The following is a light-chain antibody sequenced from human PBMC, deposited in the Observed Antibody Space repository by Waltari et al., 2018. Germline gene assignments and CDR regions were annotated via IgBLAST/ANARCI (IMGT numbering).Light chain of an antibody. CDR2: EDN. V-gene: IGLV6-57*03. Sequence: NFMLTQPHSVSESPGKTVIISCTRSSGSIASNFGQWYQQRPGSAPTTVIFEDNERPSGVPDRFSGSIDSSSNSASLTISGLRTEDEADYYCQSYDTTTHWVFGGGTKLTVL. J-gene: IGLJ3*02. CDR3: QSYDTTTHWV. CDR1: SGSIASNF.